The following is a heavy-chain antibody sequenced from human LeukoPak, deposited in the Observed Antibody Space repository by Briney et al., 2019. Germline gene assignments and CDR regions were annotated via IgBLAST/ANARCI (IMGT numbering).Heavy chain of an antibody. Sequence: ASVKVSCKASGYTFTSYAMNWVRQAPGQGLEWMGGIIPIFGTANYAQKFQGRVTITADKSTSTAYMELSSLRSEDTAVYYCAVDYDILTGYPSYWGQGTLVTVSS. CDR1: GYTFTSYA. CDR3: AVDYDILTGYPSY. J-gene: IGHJ4*02. D-gene: IGHD3-9*01. CDR2: IIPIFGTA. V-gene: IGHV1-69*06.